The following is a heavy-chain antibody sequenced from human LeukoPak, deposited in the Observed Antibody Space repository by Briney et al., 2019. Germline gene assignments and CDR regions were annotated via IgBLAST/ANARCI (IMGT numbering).Heavy chain of an antibody. V-gene: IGHV3-74*01. D-gene: IGHD3-16*01. CDR2: IASDGSCT. CDR3: ARIPGGYYYAMDV. J-gene: IGHJ6*02. Sequence: GGSLRLSCAASGFTFSDYWMHWVRQAPGKGLVWVSRIASDGSCTSYADSVKGRFTISRDNAKNSLYLQMNSLRDEDTAVYYCARIPGGYYYAMDVWGQGTTVTVSS. CDR1: GFTFSDYW.